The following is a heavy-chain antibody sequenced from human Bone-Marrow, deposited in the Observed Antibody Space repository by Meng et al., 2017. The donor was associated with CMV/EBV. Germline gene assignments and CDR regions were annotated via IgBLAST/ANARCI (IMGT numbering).Heavy chain of an antibody. CDR3: VWYIVVVPPNGMDV. V-gene: IGHV1-69*05. CDR1: GGTFSSYA. J-gene: IGHJ6*02. CDR2: IIPIFGTA. Sequence: SVKVSCKASGGTFSSYAISWVRQAPGQGLEWMGGIIPIFGTANYAQKFQGRVTMTRNTSISTAYMELSSLRSEDTAVYYCVWYIVVVPPNGMDVWGQGTTVTVSS. D-gene: IGHD2-2*01.